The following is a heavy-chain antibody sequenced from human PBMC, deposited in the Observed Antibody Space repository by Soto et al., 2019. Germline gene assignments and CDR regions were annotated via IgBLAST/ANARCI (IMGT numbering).Heavy chain of an antibody. Sequence: QVQLVQSGAEVKKPGSSVKVSCKASGGTFSSYAISWVRQAPGQGLEWMGGIIPIFGTANYAQKFQGRVTITADESTSTAYMELSSLRSEDTAVYYCARATTGDYYDSSGFHYFDYWGKGTLVTVSS. CDR2: IIPIFGTA. CDR3: ARATTGDYYDSSGFHYFDY. D-gene: IGHD3-22*01. V-gene: IGHV1-69*01. J-gene: IGHJ4*02. CDR1: GGTFSSYA.